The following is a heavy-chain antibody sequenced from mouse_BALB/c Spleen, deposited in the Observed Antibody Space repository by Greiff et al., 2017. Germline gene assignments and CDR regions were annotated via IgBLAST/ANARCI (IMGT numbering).Heavy chain of an antibody. Sequence: EVQLVESGGGLVQPGGSRKLSCAASGFTFSSFGMHWVRQAPEKGLEWVAYISSGSSTIYYADTVKGRFTISRDNPKNTLFLQMTSLRSEDTAMYYCARGGVRDYWGQGTTLTVSS. CDR1: GFTFSSFG. V-gene: IGHV5-17*02. D-gene: IGHD2-14*01. CDR3: ARGGVRDY. J-gene: IGHJ2*01. CDR2: ISSGSSTI.